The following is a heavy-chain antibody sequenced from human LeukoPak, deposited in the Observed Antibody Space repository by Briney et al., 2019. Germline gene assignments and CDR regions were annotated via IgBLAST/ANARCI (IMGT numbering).Heavy chain of an antibody. CDR2: IIPIFGTA. V-gene: IGHV1-69*05. Sequence: SVKVSCKASGGTFSSYAISWVRQAPGQELEWMGGIIPIFGTANYAQKFQGRVTITTDESTSTAYMELSSLRPEDTAVYYCASYYAGYGDYRGTPNAFDIWGQGTMVTVSS. D-gene: IGHD4-17*01. CDR3: ASYYAGYGDYRGTPNAFDI. J-gene: IGHJ3*02. CDR1: GGTFSSYA.